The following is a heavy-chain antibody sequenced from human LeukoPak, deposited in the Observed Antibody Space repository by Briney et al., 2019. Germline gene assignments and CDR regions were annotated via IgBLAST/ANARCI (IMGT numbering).Heavy chain of an antibody. CDR2: IYYSGST. V-gene: IGHV4-30-4*08. CDR1: GVSISRADYY. J-gene: IGHJ4*02. D-gene: IGHD3-3*01. CDR3: ARDSDFWSGYYYFDY. Sequence: PSETLSLTCTVSGVSISRADYYWSWIRQPPGTGLEWIGYIYYSGSTYYNPSLKSRAAISVDTSKNQFSLKLSSVTAADTAVYYCARDSDFWSGYYYFDYWGQGTLVTVSS.